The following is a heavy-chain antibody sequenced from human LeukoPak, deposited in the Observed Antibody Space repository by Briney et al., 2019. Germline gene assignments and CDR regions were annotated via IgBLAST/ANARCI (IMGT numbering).Heavy chain of an antibody. Sequence: GGSLRLSCAASGFTFSSYSMNWVRQAPGKGLEWVSSISSSSSYIYYADSVKGRFTISRDNAKNSLYLQMNSLRAEDTAVYYCARGGLDVLLWFGESRWGQGTLVTDSS. CDR1: GFTFSSYS. V-gene: IGHV3-21*01. CDR3: ARGGLDVLLWFGESR. J-gene: IGHJ4*02. CDR2: ISSSSSYI. D-gene: IGHD3-10*01.